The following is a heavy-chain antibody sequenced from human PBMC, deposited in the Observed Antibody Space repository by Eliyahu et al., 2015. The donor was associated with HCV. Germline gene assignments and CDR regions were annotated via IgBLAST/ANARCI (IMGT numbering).Heavy chain of an antibody. CDR3: VREAILGRGRDAFDI. V-gene: IGHV3-21*01. Sequence: EVQLVESGGGLVKPGGSLRLSCAASGFTFSSHSMNWVRQAPGKGLEWVASISGRSRYINTADSVKGRFTISRDNAKNTLSLQMNSLRGEDTAMYYCVREAILGRGRDAFDIWGQGTMVTVSS. J-gene: IGHJ3*02. CDR2: ISGRSRYI. CDR1: GFTFSSHS. D-gene: IGHD3-10*01.